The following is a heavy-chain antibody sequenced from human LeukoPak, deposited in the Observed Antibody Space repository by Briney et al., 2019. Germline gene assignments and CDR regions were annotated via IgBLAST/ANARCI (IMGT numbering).Heavy chain of an antibody. J-gene: IGHJ4*02. CDR1: GFTFSSYA. CDR2: ISGSGGST. Sequence: SGGSLRLSCAASGFTFSSYAMSWVRQAPGKGLEWVSAISGSGGSTYYADSVKGRFTISRDNSKSTLYLQMNSLRAEDTAVYYCAKIPRYGDYYFDYWGQGTLVTVSS. D-gene: IGHD4-17*01. CDR3: AKIPRYGDYYFDY. V-gene: IGHV3-23*01.